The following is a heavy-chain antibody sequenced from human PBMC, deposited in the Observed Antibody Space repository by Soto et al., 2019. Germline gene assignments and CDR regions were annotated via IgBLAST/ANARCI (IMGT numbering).Heavy chain of an antibody. CDR2: MNPNSGNT. CDR3: ARVDTAMVYYFDY. J-gene: IGHJ4*02. V-gene: IGHV1-8*02. D-gene: IGHD5-18*01. Sequence: GASVKVSCKASGYTFTIYDINWVRQATGQGLEWMGWMNPNSGNTGYAQKFQGRVTMTRNTSISTAYMELSSLRSEDTAVYYCARVDTAMVYYFDYWGQGTLVTVSS. CDR1: GYTFTIYD.